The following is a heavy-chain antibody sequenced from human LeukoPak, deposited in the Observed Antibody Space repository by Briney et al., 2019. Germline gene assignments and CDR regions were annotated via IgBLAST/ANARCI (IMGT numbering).Heavy chain of an antibody. J-gene: IGHJ6*02. D-gene: IGHD3-22*01. CDR1: GFTFSSYG. CDR2: IWYDGSNK. Sequence: GGSLRLSCAASGFTFSSYGMHWVRQAPGKGLEWVAVIWYDGSNKYYADSVKGRFTISRDNSKNTLYLQMNSLRAEDTAVYYCARGYDSSGYRAPYYYYGMDVWGQGTTVTVSS. V-gene: IGHV3-33*01. CDR3: ARGYDSSGYRAPYYYYGMDV.